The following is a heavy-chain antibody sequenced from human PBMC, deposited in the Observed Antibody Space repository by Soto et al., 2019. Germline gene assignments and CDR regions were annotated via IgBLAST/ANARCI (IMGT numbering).Heavy chain of an antibody. D-gene: IGHD3-10*01. CDR2: IKASGGST. J-gene: IGHJ6*01. CDR3: TREHDAGSYGVAV. Sequence: ASVEPTCTAFGYALAKKYMHWPRQAPGQGLEWMGIIKASGGSTSYAQKFQGGVTLTRDTSTDTVYMELSSLRPEDTAVYYCTREHDAGSYGVAVWGQGTTVTVSS. V-gene: IGHV1-46*03. CDR1: GYALAKKY.